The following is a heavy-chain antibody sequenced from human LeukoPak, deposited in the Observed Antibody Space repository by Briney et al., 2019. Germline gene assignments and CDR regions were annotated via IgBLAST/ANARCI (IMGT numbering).Heavy chain of an antibody. CDR1: GFTFNSYS. CDR2: ISSSSSTI. CDR3: AREMEYFQH. V-gene: IGHV3-48*01. Sequence: GGSLRLSCAASGFTFNSYSMNWVRQAPGKGLEWVSYISSSSSTIYYADSVKGRFTISRDNAKNSLYLQMNSLRAEDTAVYYCAREMEYFQHWGQGTLVTVSS. J-gene: IGHJ1*01.